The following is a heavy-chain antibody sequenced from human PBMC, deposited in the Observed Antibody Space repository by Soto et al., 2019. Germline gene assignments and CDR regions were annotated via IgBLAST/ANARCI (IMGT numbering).Heavy chain of an antibody. J-gene: IGHJ6*02. CDR1: GFTVSSYA. CDR3: ARGRECELLTYGMAV. Sequence: QVQRVESGGGVVQPGSSLRLSCAASGFTVSSYAMHWVRQAPGKGLEWVAVISYDGSNKYYADSVKGRFTISRDNSKNTLYLQMNSLRAEDTAVYYCARGRECELLTYGMAVWGRGTTVTASS. V-gene: IGHV3-30-3*01. D-gene: IGHD1-26*01. CDR2: ISYDGSNK.